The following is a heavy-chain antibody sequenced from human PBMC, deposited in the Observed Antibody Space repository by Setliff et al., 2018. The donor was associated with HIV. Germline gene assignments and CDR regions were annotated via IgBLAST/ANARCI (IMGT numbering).Heavy chain of an antibody. CDR3: ARHSPVTTEDYMDV. D-gene: IGHD4-17*01. Sequence: SETLSLTCTVSGGSISSGNYYWTWIRQSPRKGLEWVGSIYHSGATYFTPSLKSRVTLSVDTSKNQFFLRLTSVSAADTGLYFCARHSPVTTEDYMDVWGKGTTVTVSS. V-gene: IGHV4-39*01. CDR1: GGSISSGNYY. CDR2: IYHSGAT. J-gene: IGHJ6*03.